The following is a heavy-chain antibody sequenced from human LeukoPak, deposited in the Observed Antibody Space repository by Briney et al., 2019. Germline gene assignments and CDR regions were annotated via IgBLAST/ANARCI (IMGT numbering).Heavy chain of an antibody. CDR3: AREETHHVYYGMDV. J-gene: IGHJ6*02. V-gene: IGHV1-18*01. CDR1: GGTFSSYA. Sequence: GASVKVSCKASGGTFSSYAIDWVRQAPGQGLEWMGWISAYNGNTNYAQKVQGRVTMTTDTSTSTAYMELRSLRSDDTAVYYCAREETHHVYYGMDVWGQGTMVTVSS. CDR2: ISAYNGNT. D-gene: IGHD1-14*01.